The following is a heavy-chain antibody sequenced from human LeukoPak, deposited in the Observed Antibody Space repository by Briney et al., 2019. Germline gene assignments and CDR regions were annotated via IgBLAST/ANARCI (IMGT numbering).Heavy chain of an antibody. J-gene: IGHJ6*03. CDR2: ISAYNGNT. V-gene: IGHV1-18*01. CDR3: ARGGVVGATNYCYYMDV. CDR1: GYIFTNYA. Sequence: ASVKVSCKASGYIFTNYAMNWVRQAPGQGLEWMGWISAYNGNTNYAQKLQGRVTMTTDTSTSTAYMELRSLRSDDTAVYYCARGGVVGATNYCYYMDVWGKGTTVTVSS. D-gene: IGHD1-26*01.